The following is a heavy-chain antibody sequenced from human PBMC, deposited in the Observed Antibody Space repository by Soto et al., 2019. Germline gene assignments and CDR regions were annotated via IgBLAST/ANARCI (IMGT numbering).Heavy chain of an antibody. CDR1: GGSISSYY. CDR2: IYYSGST. Sequence: SETLSLTCTVSGGSISSYYWSWIRQPPGKGLEWIGYIYYSGSTNYNPSLKSRVTISVDTSKNQFSLKLSSVTAADTAVYYCARFYCSSTSCSLDYWGQGTLVTVSS. CDR3: ARFYCSSTSCSLDY. J-gene: IGHJ4*02. D-gene: IGHD2-2*01. V-gene: IGHV4-59*01.